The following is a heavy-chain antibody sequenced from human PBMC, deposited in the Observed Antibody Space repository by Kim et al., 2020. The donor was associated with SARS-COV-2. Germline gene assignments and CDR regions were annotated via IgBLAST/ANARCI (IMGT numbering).Heavy chain of an antibody. CDR3: ARAVALVVAGSRSPLGMDV. V-gene: IGHV3-53*01. CDR2: LYSGGSA. J-gene: IGHJ6*02. CDR1: GFTVTGNY. Sequence: GGSLRLSCAASGFTVTGNYMNWVRQAPGKGLEWVSVLYSGGSAYYADSVKGRFTISRDNSKNTLSLQMNSLRAEDSAVYYCARAVALVVAGSRSPLGMDVWGPGTTVTVSS. D-gene: IGHD6-19*01.